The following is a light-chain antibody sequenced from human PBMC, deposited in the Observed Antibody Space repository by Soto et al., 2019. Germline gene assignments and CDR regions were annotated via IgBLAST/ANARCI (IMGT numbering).Light chain of an antibody. V-gene: IGLV1-47*01. Sequence: QSVLTQSPSVSGAPGQRVTISCSGSSSNIGNHYVYWHQQLPGMAPRLLIYKNTQRPSGIPDRFSGSKSGTPASLAIYGLRSEDEADYYCATWDDSLSGVLFGGGTQLTVL. J-gene: IGLJ2*01. CDR1: SSNIGNHY. CDR3: ATWDDSLSGVL. CDR2: KNT.